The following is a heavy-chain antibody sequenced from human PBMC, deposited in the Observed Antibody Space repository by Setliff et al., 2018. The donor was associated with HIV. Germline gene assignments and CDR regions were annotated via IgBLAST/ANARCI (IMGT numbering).Heavy chain of an antibody. CDR2: ISWNSGSI. CDR3: AKGFPHSSGWLGPFDP. CDR1: GFTFDDYA. J-gene: IGHJ5*02. Sequence: PGGSLRLSCAASGFTFDDYAMHWVRQAPGKGLEWVSGISWNSGSIGYADSVKGRFTISRDNAKNSLYLQMNSLRAEDMALYYCAKGFPHSSGWLGPFDPWGQGTLVTVSS. V-gene: IGHV3-9*03. D-gene: IGHD6-19*01.